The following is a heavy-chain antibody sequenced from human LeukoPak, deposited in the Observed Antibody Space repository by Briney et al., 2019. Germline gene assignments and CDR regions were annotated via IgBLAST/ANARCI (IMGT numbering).Heavy chain of an antibody. CDR3: ARDPSDVWRGGRFAFDI. CDR2: INHSGST. CDR1: GGSFSGYY. V-gene: IGHV4-34*01. D-gene: IGHD3-10*01. Sequence: SETLSLTCAVYGGSFSGYYWSWIRQPPGKGLEWIGEINHSGSTNYNPSLKSRVTISVDTSKNQFSLKLSSVTAADTAVYYCARDPSDVWRGGRFAFDIWGQGTMVTVSS. J-gene: IGHJ3*02.